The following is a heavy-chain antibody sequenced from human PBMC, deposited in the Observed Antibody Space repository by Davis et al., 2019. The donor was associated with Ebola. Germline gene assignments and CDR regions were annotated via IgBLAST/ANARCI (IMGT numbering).Heavy chain of an antibody. Sequence: SETLSLTCAVYGGSFSGYSWSWIRQPPGKGLEWIGYIYHSGSTYYNPSLKSRVTISVDRSKNQFSLKLSSVTAADTAVYYCARAYDGMDVWGQGTTVTVSS. CDR3: ARAYDGMDV. V-gene: IGHV4-30-2*01. CDR1: GGSFSGYS. CDR2: IYHSGST. J-gene: IGHJ6*02.